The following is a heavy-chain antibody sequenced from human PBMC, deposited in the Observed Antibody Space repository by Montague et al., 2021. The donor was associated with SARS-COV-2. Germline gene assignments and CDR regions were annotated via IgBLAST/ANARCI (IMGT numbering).Heavy chain of an antibody. CDR3: ARQHPLIVISGVADS. D-gene: IGHD3-3*01. CDR2: ISGSSVHI. Sequence: SLILSCAASVFTFVSYTMNLFRQAPGKGLEWVSSISGSSVHIYYXDSLSVRFTISRDNAKNSLYLQMNPLSADDTAVYYCARQHPLIVISGVADSWGQGTLVTVSS. CDR1: VFTFVSYT. J-gene: IGHJ5*01. V-gene: IGHV3-21*01.